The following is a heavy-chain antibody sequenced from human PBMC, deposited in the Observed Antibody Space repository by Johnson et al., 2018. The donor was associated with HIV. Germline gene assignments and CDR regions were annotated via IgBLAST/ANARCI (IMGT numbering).Heavy chain of an antibody. Sequence: VQLVESGGGLVKPGGSLRLSCAASGFTFDDYGMSWVRQAPGKGLEWVSGISGNGFSTYYADSVRGRFTISRDNAQNTLNLQINTLRAEDTAVYYCSRVREMATNRRAVDIWGQGKMVTVSS. CDR3: SRVREMATNRRAVDI. J-gene: IGHJ3*02. V-gene: IGHV3-23*04. CDR2: ISGNGFST. CDR1: GFTFDDYG. D-gene: IGHD5-24*01.